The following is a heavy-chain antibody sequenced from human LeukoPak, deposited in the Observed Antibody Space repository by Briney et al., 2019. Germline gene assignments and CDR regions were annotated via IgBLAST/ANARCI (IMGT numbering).Heavy chain of an antibody. CDR2: IYHSGST. CDR1: DGSISSGGYS. Sequence: TLSLTCAVSDGSISSGGYSWSWIRQPPGKGLEWIGYIYHSGSTYYNPSLKSRVTISVDRSKNQFSLKLSSVTAADTAVYYCARGSSGGSNYFDYWGQGTLVTVSS. CDR3: ARGSSGGSNYFDY. D-gene: IGHD3-10*01. V-gene: IGHV4-30-2*01. J-gene: IGHJ4*02.